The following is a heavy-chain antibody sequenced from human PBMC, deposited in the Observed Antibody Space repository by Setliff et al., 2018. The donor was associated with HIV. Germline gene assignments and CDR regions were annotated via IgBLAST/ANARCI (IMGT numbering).Heavy chain of an antibody. V-gene: IGHV4-34*01. CDR2: INHCGST. Sequence: ASETLSLTCAVYGGSFSGYYWSWIRQPPGKGLEWIGEINHCGSTNYNPSLKSRVTISVDTSKNQFSLKLSSVTAADTAVYYCARVSPYGSGSYSYRPYYYYYYYYMDVWGKGTTVTVSS. CDR3: ARVSPYGSGSYSYRPYYYYYYYYMDV. CDR1: GGSFSGYY. D-gene: IGHD3-10*01. J-gene: IGHJ6*03.